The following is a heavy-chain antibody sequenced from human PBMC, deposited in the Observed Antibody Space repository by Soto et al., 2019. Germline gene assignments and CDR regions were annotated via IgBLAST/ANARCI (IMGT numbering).Heavy chain of an antibody. J-gene: IGHJ4*02. CDR3: ARIEMASIK. CDR2: IHYTGST. V-gene: IGHV4-31*03. Sequence: SETLSLTCSVSGASIRSGGYYWSWLRQSPGKGLEWIGHIHYTGSTFYSPYLKSRLTISLDTSKDQFSLDLRSVTAADTAMYYCARIEMASIKWGRGTLVTVSS. CDR1: GASIRSGGYY.